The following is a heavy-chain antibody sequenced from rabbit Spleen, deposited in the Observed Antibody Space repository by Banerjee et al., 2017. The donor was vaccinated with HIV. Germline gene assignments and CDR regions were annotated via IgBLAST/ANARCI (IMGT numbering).Heavy chain of an antibody. V-gene: IGHV1S45*01. Sequence: QEQLVESGGGLVKPGASLTLTCTASGVSFSSSSYMCWVRQAPGKGLEWIACIDTGSSGFTYFATWAKGRFTCSKTSSTTVTLQMTRLTAADTATYFCARDTSSSFSSYGMDLWGPGTLVTV. J-gene: IGHJ6*01. D-gene: IGHD1-1*01. CDR2: IDTGSSGFT. CDR3: ARDTSSSFSSYGMDL. CDR1: GVSFSSSSY.